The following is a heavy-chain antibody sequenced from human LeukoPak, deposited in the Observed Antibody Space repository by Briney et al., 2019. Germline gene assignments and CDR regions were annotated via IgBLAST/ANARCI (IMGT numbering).Heavy chain of an antibody. V-gene: IGHV3-23*01. D-gene: IGHD1-7*01. J-gene: IGHJ4*02. CDR2: ISGSGDTT. CDR1: GFTFSSYA. CDR3: AKSRGESRGTSNY. Sequence: GGSLRLSCAASGFTFSSYAMNWVRQAPGKGLEWVSFISGSGDTTYYADSVKGRFTISRDSSKNTLYLQMNSLRAEDTAVYYCAKSRGESRGTSNYWGQGTLVTVSS.